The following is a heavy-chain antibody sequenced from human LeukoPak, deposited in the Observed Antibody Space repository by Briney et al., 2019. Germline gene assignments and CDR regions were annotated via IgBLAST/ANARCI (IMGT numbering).Heavy chain of an antibody. CDR2: IKEDGSDM. V-gene: IGHV3-7*01. J-gene: IGHJ5*02. Sequence: GGSLRLSCAASGFSFSSYSMSWVRQAPGKGLEWVATIKEDGSDMYYVDSLKGRFTISRDNAKNSLYLQMNSLRAEDTAVYFCARDGWRARNSWGQGTLVTVSS. D-gene: IGHD1-14*01. CDR1: GFSFSSYS. CDR3: ARDGWRARNS.